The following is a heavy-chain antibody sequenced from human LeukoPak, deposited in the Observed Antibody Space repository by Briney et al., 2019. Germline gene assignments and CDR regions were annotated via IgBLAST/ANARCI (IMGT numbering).Heavy chain of an antibody. CDR1: GGSISSYY. D-gene: IGHD2-2*02. Sequence: SETLSLTCTVSGGSISSYYWSWIRQPPGKGLEWIGYIYYSGSTNYNPSLKSRVTISVDTSKNQFSLKLSSVTAADTAVYYCARAQLPYRSSTSCYMYYYGMDVWGQGTTVTVSS. CDR3: ARAQLPYRSSTSCYMYYYGMDV. CDR2: IYYSGST. V-gene: IGHV4-59*01. J-gene: IGHJ6*02.